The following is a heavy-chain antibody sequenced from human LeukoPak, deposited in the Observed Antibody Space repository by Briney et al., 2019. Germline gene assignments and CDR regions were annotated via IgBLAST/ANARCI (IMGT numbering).Heavy chain of an antibody. CDR1: GFTFSSYW. CDR2: IKQDGSEK. CDR3: AREPGIAAAGPYYYYMDV. J-gene: IGHJ6*03. Sequence: PGGSLRLSCAASGFTFSSYWMSWVRQAPGKGLEWVANIKQDGSEKYYVDSVKGRFTISRDNAKNSLYLQMNSLRAEDTAVYYCAREPGIAAAGPYYYYMDVWGKGTTVTVS. V-gene: IGHV3-7*01. D-gene: IGHD6-13*01.